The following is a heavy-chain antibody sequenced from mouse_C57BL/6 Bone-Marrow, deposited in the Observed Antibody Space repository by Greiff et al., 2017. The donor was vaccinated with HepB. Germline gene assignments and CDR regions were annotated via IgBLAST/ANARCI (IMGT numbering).Heavy chain of an antibody. J-gene: IGHJ4*01. CDR2: IDPENGDT. V-gene: IGHV14-4*01. D-gene: IGHD1-1*01. Sequence: EVMLVESGAELVRPGASVKLSCTASGFNIKDDYMHWVKQRPEQGLEWIGWIDPENGDTEYASKFQGKATITADTSSNTAYLKLSSLTSEDTAVYYCTPYYYDSMDYWGQGTSVTVSS. CDR3: TPYYYDSMDY. CDR1: GFNIKDDY.